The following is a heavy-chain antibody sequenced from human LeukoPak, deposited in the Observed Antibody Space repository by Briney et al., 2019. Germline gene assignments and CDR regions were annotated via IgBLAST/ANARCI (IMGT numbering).Heavy chain of an antibody. J-gene: IGHJ4*02. CDR2: INTNTGNP. CDR3: ARDQAEQWLVLDYFDY. CDR1: GYTFTGYY. V-gene: IGHV7-4-1*02. Sequence: GASVKVSCKASGYTFTGYYIHYIRQAPGQGLEWMGWINTNTGNPTYAQGFTGRFVFSLDTSVSTAYLQISSLKAEDTAVYYCARDQAEQWLVLDYFDYWGQGTLVTVSS. D-gene: IGHD6-19*01.